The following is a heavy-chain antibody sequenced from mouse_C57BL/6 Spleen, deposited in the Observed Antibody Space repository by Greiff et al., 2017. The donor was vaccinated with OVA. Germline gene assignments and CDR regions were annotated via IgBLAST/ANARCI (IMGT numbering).Heavy chain of an antibody. D-gene: IGHD1-1*01. Sequence: EVKLMESGPELVKPGDSVKISCKASGYSFTGYFMNWVMQSHGKSLEWIGRINPYNGDTFYNQKFKGKATLTVDKSSSTAHMELRSLTSEDSAVYYCVREGYYGSSFAYWGQGTLVTVSA. CDR3: VREGYYGSSFAY. CDR2: INPYNGDT. CDR1: GYSFTGYF. J-gene: IGHJ3*01. V-gene: IGHV1-20*01.